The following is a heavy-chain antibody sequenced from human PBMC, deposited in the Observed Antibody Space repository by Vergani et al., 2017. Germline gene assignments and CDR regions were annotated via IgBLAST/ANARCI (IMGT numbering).Heavy chain of an antibody. Sequence: EVQLLESGGGLVQPGGSLRLSCAASGFTFSTYAINWVRQAPGKGLEWVSGIRGSGGSTYYADSVKGRFTISRDNAKNSLYLQMNSLRAEDTAVYYCARGVIAAAGPPTTDWYFDLWGRGTLVTVSS. CDR3: ARGVIAAAGPPTTDWYFDL. D-gene: IGHD6-13*01. CDR2: IRGSGGST. J-gene: IGHJ2*01. CDR1: GFTFSTYA. V-gene: IGHV3-23*01.